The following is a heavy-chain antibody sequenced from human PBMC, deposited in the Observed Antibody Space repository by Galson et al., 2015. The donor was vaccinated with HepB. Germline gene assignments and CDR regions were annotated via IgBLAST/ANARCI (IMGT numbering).Heavy chain of an antibody. D-gene: IGHD2-15*01. Sequence: SLRLSCAASGFTFSHYAMSWVRQAPGKGLGWVSAINSNAGSAYHADSVKGRFTVSRDNSKSTLFLQMNSLRAEDTAVYYCAKERPTAGLVVGPTDYWGQGTLVTVSS. CDR3: AKERPTAGLVVGPTDY. V-gene: IGHV3-23*01. CDR2: INSNAGSA. CDR1: GFTFSHYA. J-gene: IGHJ4*02.